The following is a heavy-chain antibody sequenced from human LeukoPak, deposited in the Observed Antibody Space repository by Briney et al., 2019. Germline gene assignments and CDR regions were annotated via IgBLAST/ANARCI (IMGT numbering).Heavy chain of an antibody. CDR1: GFTFSSYS. D-gene: IGHD6-13*01. CDR2: ISSSSSYI. Sequence: GGSLRLSCAASGFTFSSYSMNWVRQAPGKGLEWVSSISSSSSYIYYADSVKGRFTISRDNAKNSLYLQMNSLRAEDTAVYYCAREEIILRQLVASSWFDPWGQGTLVTVSS. J-gene: IGHJ5*02. CDR3: AREEIILRQLVASSWFDP. V-gene: IGHV3-21*01.